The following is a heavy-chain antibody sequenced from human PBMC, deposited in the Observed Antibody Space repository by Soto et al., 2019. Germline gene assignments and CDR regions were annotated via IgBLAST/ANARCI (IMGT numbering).Heavy chain of an antibody. V-gene: IGHV5-51*01. CDR2: IYPGDSDT. D-gene: IGHD6-13*01. CDR1: GYSFTSYW. J-gene: IGHJ6*02. Sequence: PXESLTISRKGAGYSFTSYWIGLVRQMPGKGLEWMGIIYPGDSDTRYSPSFQGQVTISADKSISTAYLQWSSLKASDTAMYYCARRIAAAGTYYYYGMDVWGQGTTVTVSS. CDR3: ARRIAAAGTYYYYGMDV.